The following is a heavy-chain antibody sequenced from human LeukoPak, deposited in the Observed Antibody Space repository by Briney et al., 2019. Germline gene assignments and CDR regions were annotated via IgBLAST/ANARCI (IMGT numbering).Heavy chain of an antibody. CDR1: GGSISSYY. CDR3: ARDDGVAVFDP. J-gene: IGHJ5*02. D-gene: IGHD2-8*01. V-gene: IGHV4-59*01. CDR2: IYYSGST. Sequence: SETLSLTCTVSGGSISSYYWSWIRQPPGKGLEWIGYIYYSGSTNYNPSLKSRVTISVDTSKNQFSLKLSSVTAADTAVYYCARDDGVAVFDPWGQGTLVAVSS.